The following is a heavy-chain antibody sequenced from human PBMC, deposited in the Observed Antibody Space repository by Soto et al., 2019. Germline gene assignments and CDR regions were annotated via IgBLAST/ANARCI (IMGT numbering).Heavy chain of an antibody. D-gene: IGHD2-2*01. J-gene: IGHJ4*02. V-gene: IGHV1-18*01. CDR2: ISAYNGNT. Sequence: QVQLVQSGAEVKKPGASVKVSCKASGYKFTSYGINWVRQAPGQGLEWMGWISAYNGNTNYAQKLQGRVTMTTDTXTXRAYMELRSLRSDDTAVYYCARERYCSTTSCYEFDYWGQGTLVTVSS. CDR3: ARERYCSTTSCYEFDY. CDR1: GYKFTSYG.